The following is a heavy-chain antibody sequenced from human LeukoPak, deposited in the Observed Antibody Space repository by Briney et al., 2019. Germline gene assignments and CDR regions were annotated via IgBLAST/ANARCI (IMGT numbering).Heavy chain of an antibody. CDR1: GYTFTIHY. V-gene: IGHV1-46*01. CDR2: INPSGGST. D-gene: IGHD4-23*01. Sequence: GASVTVSFKASGYTFTIHYIHWVRQAPGQGLEWMGLINPSGGSTSYAQMFQGRVTMTRDTSTSTVYMELSSLRSEDTAVYYCARDRGGNTYWFDPWGQGTLVTVSS. J-gene: IGHJ5*02. CDR3: ARDRGGNTYWFDP.